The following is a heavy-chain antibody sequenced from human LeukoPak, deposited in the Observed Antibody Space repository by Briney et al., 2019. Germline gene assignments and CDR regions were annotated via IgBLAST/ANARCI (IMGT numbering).Heavy chain of an antibody. J-gene: IGHJ4*02. D-gene: IGHD1-26*01. Sequence: SETLSLTCTVSGASISNYYWSWIRQTPEKGLEWMGHIHSSGGSSYYPSLKSRLTLSIDTSRNQLSLKLPSVTAADTAVYFSARLESYHDFWGQGALVTVSS. CDR2: IHSSGGS. CDR1: GASISNYY. CDR3: ARLESYHDF. V-gene: IGHV4-4*09.